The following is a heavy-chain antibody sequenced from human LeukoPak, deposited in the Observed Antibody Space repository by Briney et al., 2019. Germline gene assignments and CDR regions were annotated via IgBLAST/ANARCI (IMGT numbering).Heavy chain of an antibody. J-gene: IGHJ4*02. D-gene: IGHD5-12*01. V-gene: IGHV3-33*01. CDR1: GFTPSSNG. CDR2: IWYDGSNK. Sequence: GGSLRLSCAAYGFTPSSNGMHCDRQAPGKGLEGVAVIWYDGSNKYYADSVKGRFTSSRDNSKNTLYLQMNSLRAEETAVYYCARGGEYSGYDNYFDYWGQGTLVTVSS. CDR3: ARGGEYSGYDNYFDY.